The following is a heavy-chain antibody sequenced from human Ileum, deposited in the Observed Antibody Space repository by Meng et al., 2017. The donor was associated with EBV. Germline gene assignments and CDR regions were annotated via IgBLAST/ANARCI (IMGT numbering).Heavy chain of an antibody. CDR2: TYYRSKWYY. CDR1: GDSVSSNSAA. D-gene: IGHD6-13*01. V-gene: IGHV6-1*01. CDR3: ARGAYTSTWF. J-gene: IGHJ1*01. Sequence: QVLLPQPCPGQVQPPQTLSLTCAISGDSVSSNSAAWHWIRQSPSRVLEWLGRTYYRSKWYYDQALSVKSRMTIHPDTSKNQFSLQLNSVTPKDTAVYSCARGAYTSTWFWGQGTLVTVSS.